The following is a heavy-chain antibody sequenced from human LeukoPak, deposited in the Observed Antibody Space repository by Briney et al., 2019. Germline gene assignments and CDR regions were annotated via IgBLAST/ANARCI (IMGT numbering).Heavy chain of an antibody. V-gene: IGHV1-69*01. J-gene: IGHJ5*02. CDR3: ARDLELGGYCSSTSCYSPGNNWFDP. D-gene: IGHD2-2*01. Sequence: SVKVSCKASGGTFSSYAISWVRQAPGQGLEWMGGIIPIFGTANYAQKFQGRVTITADESASTAYMELSSLRSEDTAVYYRARDLELGGYCSSTSCYSPGNNWFDPWGQGTLVTVSS. CDR2: IIPIFGTA. CDR1: GGTFSSYA.